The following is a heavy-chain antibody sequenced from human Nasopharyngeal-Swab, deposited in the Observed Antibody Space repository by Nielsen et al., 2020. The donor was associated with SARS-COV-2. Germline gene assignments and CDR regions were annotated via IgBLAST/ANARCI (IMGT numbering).Heavy chain of an antibody. Sequence: GESLKTSCAASGFTVSSNYMSWVRQAPGKGLEWVSVIYSGGSTYYADSVKGRFTISRDNSKNTLYLQMNSLRAEDTAVYYCARDRGGVYYYYGMDAWGQGTTVTVSS. CDR3: ARDRGGVYYYYGMDA. CDR1: GFTVSSNY. D-gene: IGHD3-10*01. CDR2: IYSGGST. V-gene: IGHV3-53*01. J-gene: IGHJ6*02.